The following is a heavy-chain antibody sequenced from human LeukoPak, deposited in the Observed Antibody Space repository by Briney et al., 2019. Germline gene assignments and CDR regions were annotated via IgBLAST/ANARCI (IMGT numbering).Heavy chain of an antibody. CDR2: IIPIFGTA. CDR1: GGTFSSYA. J-gene: IGHJ4*02. D-gene: IGHD2-2*01. Sequence: ASVKVSCKASGGTFSSYAISWVRQAPGQGLEWMGGIIPIFGTANYAQKFQGRVTITTDESTSTAYMELSRLRSEDPAVYYCARPEIVVVPPALFYWGQGNLVTVSS. CDR3: ARPEIVVVPPALFY. V-gene: IGHV1-69*05.